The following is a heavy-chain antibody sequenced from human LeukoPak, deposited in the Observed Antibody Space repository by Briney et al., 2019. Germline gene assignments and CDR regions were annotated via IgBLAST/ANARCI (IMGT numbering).Heavy chain of an antibody. Sequence: SETLSLTCTVSGDPITSNSNYKWSWIRQPPGKGLEWIGYIYHSGNTNYNPSLKSRVTISVDTSKNQFSLMLTSVTAADTAVYYCAREYSSFDYWGQGTQVTVSS. CDR2: IYHSGNT. J-gene: IGHJ4*02. D-gene: IGHD3-22*01. CDR1: GDPITSNSNYK. CDR3: AREYSSFDY. V-gene: IGHV4-61*01.